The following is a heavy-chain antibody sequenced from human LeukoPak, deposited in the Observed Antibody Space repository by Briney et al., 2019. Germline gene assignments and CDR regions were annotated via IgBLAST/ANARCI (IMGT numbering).Heavy chain of an antibody. V-gene: IGHV3-30*14. CDR3: ARMVWFRLDY. CDR2: ISYDGSNK. Sequence: PGGSLRLSCAASGFTFSSYAMHWVRQAPGKGLEWVAAISYDGSNKYYADSVKGRFTISRDNSKNTLYLQMNSLRAEDTAVYYCARMVWFRLDYWGQGTLVTVSS. D-gene: IGHD3-10*01. J-gene: IGHJ4*02. CDR1: GFTFSSYA.